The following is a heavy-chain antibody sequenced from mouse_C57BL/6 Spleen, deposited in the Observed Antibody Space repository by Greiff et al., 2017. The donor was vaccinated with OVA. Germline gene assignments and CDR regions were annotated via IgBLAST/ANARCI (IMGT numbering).Heavy chain of an antibody. D-gene: IGHD1-3*01. CDR1: GYTFTDYE. J-gene: IGHJ4*01. Sequence: QVQLQQSGAELVRPGASVTLSCKASGYTFTDYEMHWVKQTPVHGLEWIGAIDPETGGTAYNQKFKGKAILTADKSSSTAYMELRSLTSEDSAVYYCTRGRLTPHYYAMDYWGQGTSVTVSS. CDR2: IDPETGGT. CDR3: TRGRLTPHYYAMDY. V-gene: IGHV1-15*01.